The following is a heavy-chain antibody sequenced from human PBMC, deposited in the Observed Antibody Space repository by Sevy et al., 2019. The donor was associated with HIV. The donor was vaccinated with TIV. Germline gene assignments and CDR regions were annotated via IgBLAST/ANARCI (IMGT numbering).Heavy chain of an antibody. J-gene: IGHJ4*02. Sequence: GGSLRLSCAASGFTFSSYDMHWVRQATGKGLEWVSAIGTAGDTYYPGSVKGRFTISRENAKNSLSLQMNSLRAGDTAVYYCARARYYDSSGYYTYYFDYWGQGTLVTVSS. V-gene: IGHV3-13*01. CDR2: IGTAGDT. D-gene: IGHD3-22*01. CDR1: GFTFSSYD. CDR3: ARARYYDSSGYYTYYFDY.